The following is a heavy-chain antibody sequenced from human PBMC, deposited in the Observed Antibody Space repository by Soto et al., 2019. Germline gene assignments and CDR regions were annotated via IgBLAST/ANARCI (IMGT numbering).Heavy chain of an antibody. J-gene: IGHJ5*02. Sequence: SETLSLTCTVSGGSISSSSYYWGWIRQPPGKGLEWIGSIYYSGSTYYNPSLKRRVTISVDTSKNQFSLKLSSVTAADTAVYYCARHPTDYYGSGSYIPGWFDPWGQGTLVTVSS. D-gene: IGHD3-10*01. CDR2: IYYSGST. CDR3: ARHPTDYYGSGSYIPGWFDP. V-gene: IGHV4-39*01. CDR1: GGSISSSSYY.